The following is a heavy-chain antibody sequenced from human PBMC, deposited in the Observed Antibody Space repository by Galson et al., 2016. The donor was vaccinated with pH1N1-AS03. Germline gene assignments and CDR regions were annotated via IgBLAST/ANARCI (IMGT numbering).Heavy chain of an antibody. J-gene: IGHJ5*02. V-gene: IGHV3-48*03. D-gene: IGHD3-9*01. Sequence: SLRLSCAASGFIFSSYEMNWVRQAPGKGLEWVSYISSSGNTMYYADSVKGRFTISRDNAKNSLYLQMNSLRAEDTAVYYCARALSEQYYDILTGNDPWGQGTLVTVSS. CDR1: GFIFSSYE. CDR2: ISSSGNTM. CDR3: ARALSEQYYDILTGNDP.